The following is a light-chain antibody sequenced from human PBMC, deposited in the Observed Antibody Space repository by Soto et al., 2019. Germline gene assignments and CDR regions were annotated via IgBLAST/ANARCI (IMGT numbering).Light chain of an antibody. Sequence: DIQMTQSPSTLSASVGDRVTITCRASQSISSWLAWYQQKPGKAPKLLIYDASNLESGVPSRFSGSGSGTEFTLSISSLQPDDFATYYCQPYDTYPYTFGQGARLEIK. J-gene: IGKJ2*01. CDR1: QSISSW. CDR3: QPYDTYPYT. CDR2: DAS. V-gene: IGKV1-5*01.